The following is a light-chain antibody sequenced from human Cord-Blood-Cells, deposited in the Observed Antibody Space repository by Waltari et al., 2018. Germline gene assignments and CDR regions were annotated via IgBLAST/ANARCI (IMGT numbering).Light chain of an antibody. CDR1: SGINVGTYR. J-gene: IGLJ1*01. CDR3: MIWHSSANV. Sequence: QAVLTQPASLSASPGASASLTCTLRSGINVGTYRFYWYQQKPGSPPQYLLRYKSDSDKQQGSGVPSRFYGSKDASANAGILLISGLQSEDEADYYCMIWHSSANVFGTGTKVTVL. V-gene: IGLV5-45*01. CDR2: YKSDSDK.